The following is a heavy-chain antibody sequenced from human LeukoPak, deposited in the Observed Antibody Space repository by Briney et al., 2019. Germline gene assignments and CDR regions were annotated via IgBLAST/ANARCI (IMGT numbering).Heavy chain of an antibody. Sequence: GALRLSCAASGFTFPNFAMSWVRQAPGKGLEWVSAISGSGGNTYYADAVKGRFTISRDNSKNTVYLQMNSLSAEDTAEYYCAKGETEGGGLAHAYWGQGTLVTVSS. D-gene: IGHD2-15*01. CDR1: GFTFPNFA. V-gene: IGHV3-23*01. CDR2: ISGSGGNT. CDR3: AKGETEGGGLAHAY. J-gene: IGHJ4*02.